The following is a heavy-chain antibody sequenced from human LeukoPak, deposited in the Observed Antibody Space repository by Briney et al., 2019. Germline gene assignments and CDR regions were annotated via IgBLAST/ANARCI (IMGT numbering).Heavy chain of an antibody. V-gene: IGHV4-59*01. J-gene: IGHJ4*02. CDR3: AMGDGYNYGY. CDR2: IYYSAST. D-gene: IGHD5-12*01. Sequence: PAETLSLTCTVSGCSISRYYWSWVRQPPGKGLGWIGYIYYSASTNYNPSLKSRVNISVDTSKNQFSLKLSSVTAADTAVYYCAMGDGYNYGYWGQGTLVTVSS. CDR1: GCSISRYY.